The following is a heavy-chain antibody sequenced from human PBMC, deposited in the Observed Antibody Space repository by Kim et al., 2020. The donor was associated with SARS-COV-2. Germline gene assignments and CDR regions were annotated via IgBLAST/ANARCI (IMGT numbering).Heavy chain of an antibody. D-gene: IGHD6-13*01. V-gene: IGHV4-39*01. Sequence: PSLKSRVTILADTSKNQFSLKLTSVTAADTAVYYCASDTYGSTWYHAFDVRAQGTMVTVSS. CDR3: ASDTYGSTWYHAFDV. J-gene: IGHJ3*01.